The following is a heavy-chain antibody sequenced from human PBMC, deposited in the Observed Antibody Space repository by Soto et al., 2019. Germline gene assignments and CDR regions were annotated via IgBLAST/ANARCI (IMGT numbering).Heavy chain of an antibody. D-gene: IGHD6-13*01. CDR3: ARDRARLRYSSSWYWFDP. J-gene: IGHJ5*02. V-gene: IGHV1-18*01. CDR2: ISAYNGNT. CDR1: GYTFTSYG. Sequence: ASVKVSCKASGYTFTSYGISWVRQAPGQGLEWMGWISAYNGNTNYAQKLQGGVTMTTDTSTSTAYMELRSLRSDDTAVYYCARDRARLRYSSSWYWFDPWGQGTLVTVS.